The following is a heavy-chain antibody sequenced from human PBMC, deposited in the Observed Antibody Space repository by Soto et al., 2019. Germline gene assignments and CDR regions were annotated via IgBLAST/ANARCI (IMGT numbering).Heavy chain of an antibody. Sequence: SETLSLTCTVSGGSISSSSYYWGWIRQPPGKGLEWIGSIYYSGSTYYNPSLKSRVTISVDTSKNQFSLKLSSVTAADTAVYYCARGSSGWLDAFDIRGQGTMVTVSS. CDR2: IYYSGST. D-gene: IGHD6-19*01. J-gene: IGHJ3*02. CDR3: ARGSSGWLDAFDI. V-gene: IGHV4-39*01. CDR1: GGSISSSSYY.